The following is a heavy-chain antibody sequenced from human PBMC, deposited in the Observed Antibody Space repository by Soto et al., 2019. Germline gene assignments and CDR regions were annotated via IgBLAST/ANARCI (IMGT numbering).Heavy chain of an antibody. D-gene: IGHD3-22*01. V-gene: IGHV1-2*02. CDR1: GYTFTGYY. CDR3: ARQSLYASSGYYAHDS. J-gene: IGHJ4*02. CDR2: INPNSGGT. Sequence: ASVKVSCKASGYTFTGYYMHWVRQAPGQGLEWMGWINPNSGGTNYAQKFQGRVTMTRDTSISTAYMELSRLRSDDTAVYYCARQSLYASSGYYAHDSWGQGTMVTVSS.